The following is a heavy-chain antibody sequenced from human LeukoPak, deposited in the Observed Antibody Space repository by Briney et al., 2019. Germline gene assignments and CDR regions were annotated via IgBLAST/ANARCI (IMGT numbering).Heavy chain of an antibody. J-gene: IGHJ4*02. CDR3: ARVGGVPAAHFDY. V-gene: IGHV3-53*01. CDR2: IYSSGTT. D-gene: IGHD2-2*01. CDR1: GFTVSTKY. Sequence: GGSLRLSCAASGFTVSTKYMSWVRQAPGKGLEWVSLIYSSGTTYYADSVKGRFTTSRDNSKNSLYLQMNSLRAEDTAVYYCARVGGVPAAHFDYWGQGTLVTVSS.